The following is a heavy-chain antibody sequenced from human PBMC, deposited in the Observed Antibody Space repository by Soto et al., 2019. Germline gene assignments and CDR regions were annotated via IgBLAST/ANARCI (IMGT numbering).Heavy chain of an antibody. CDR3: AKVQGNYCYMDV. CDR2: ISWNSGSI. CDR1: GFTFDDYA. Sequence: EVQLVESGGGLVQPGRSLRLSCAASGFTFDDYAMHWVRQAPGKGLEWVSGISWNSGSIGYADSVKGRFTISRDNAKNSLYLQMNSLRAEDTALYYCAKVQGNYCYMDVWGKGTTVTVSS. V-gene: IGHV3-9*01. J-gene: IGHJ6*03.